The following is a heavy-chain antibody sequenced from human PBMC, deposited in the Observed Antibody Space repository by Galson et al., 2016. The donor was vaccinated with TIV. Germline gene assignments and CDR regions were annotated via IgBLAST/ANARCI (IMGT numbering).Heavy chain of an antibody. D-gene: IGHD4-17*01. CDR1: GYTFTSYD. J-gene: IGHJ4*02. CDR3: ARSGDYGDY. Sequence: SCKASGYTFTSYDIDWVRQATGQGLEWMGWMNPNSGNTGYAQKFRGRVTMTRNTSVRTAYMELSGLRSEDTAVYYCARSGDYGDYWGQGTLVTVSS. V-gene: IGHV1-8*02. CDR2: MNPNSGNT.